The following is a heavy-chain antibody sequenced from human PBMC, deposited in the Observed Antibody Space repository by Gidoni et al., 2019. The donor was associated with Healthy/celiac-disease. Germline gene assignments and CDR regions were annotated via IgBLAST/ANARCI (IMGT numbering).Heavy chain of an antibody. CDR2: ISYDGSNK. Sequence: QVQLVESGGGVVQPGRSLRLACAGSGFPFSSYGMHWVRQAPGKGLEWVAVISYDGSNKYYADSVKGRFTISRDNSKNTLYLQMNSLRAEDTAVYYCAKDLGRGTMIVVVIIEYWGQGTLVTVSS. D-gene: IGHD3-22*01. J-gene: IGHJ4*02. CDR1: GFPFSSYG. V-gene: IGHV3-30*18. CDR3: AKDLGRGTMIVVVIIEY.